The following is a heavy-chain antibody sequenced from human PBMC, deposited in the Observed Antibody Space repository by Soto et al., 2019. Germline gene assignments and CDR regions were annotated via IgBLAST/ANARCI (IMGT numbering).Heavy chain of an antibody. Sequence: LRLSCAASGFTFSVYEMNWVRQAPGKGLEWVSYINSSGGTIYYADSVKGRFTISRDSAKNSLFLQMDSLRVEDTAVYYCARDRSGQWNYYYWGQGTPVTVSS. J-gene: IGHJ4*02. D-gene: IGHD1-7*01. CDR1: GFTFSVYE. CDR2: INSSGGTI. V-gene: IGHV3-48*03. CDR3: ARDRSGQWNYYY.